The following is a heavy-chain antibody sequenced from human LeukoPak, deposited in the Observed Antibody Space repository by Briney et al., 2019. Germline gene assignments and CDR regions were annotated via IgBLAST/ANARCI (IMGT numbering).Heavy chain of an antibody. CDR1: GYTFTSYG. CDR3: ARGDGYGYNWFDS. CDR2: IIPIFGTT. D-gene: IGHD5-24*01. Sequence: SVKVSCKASGYTFTSYGISWVRQAPGQGLEWMGRIIPIFGTTIYAQKFEGRVTITTDESTTTAYMDLSSLRSEDTAVYYCARGDGYGYNWFDSWGQGTLVTVSS. V-gene: IGHV1-69*05. J-gene: IGHJ5*01.